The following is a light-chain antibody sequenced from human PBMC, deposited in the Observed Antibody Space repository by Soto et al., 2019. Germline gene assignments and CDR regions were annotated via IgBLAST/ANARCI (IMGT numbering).Light chain of an antibody. CDR3: QSYDTSLSGSV. CDR2: GNS. J-gene: IGLJ2*01. CDR1: SSNIGAGYD. Sequence: QSVLTQPPSVSGAPGQRVTISCTGSSSNIGAGYDVHWYQQLPGTAPKVFIYGNSNRPSGVPDRVSGSKSGTSASLAITGLQAEDEADYYCQSYDTSLSGSVFGGGTKVTVL. V-gene: IGLV1-40*01.